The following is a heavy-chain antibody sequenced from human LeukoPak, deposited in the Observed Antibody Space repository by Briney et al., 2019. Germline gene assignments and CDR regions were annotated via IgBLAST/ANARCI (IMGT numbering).Heavy chain of an antibody. CDR2: INHSGST. V-gene: IGHV4-34*01. CDR3: ARLSAWGSSFDY. D-gene: IGHD3-16*01. Sequence: SETLSLTCAVYGGSFSGYYWSWIRQPPGKGLEWIGEINHSGSTNYNPPLKSRVTISVDTSKNQFSLKLSSVTAADTAVYYCARLSAWGSSFDYWGQGTLVTVSS. CDR1: GGSFSGYY. J-gene: IGHJ4*02.